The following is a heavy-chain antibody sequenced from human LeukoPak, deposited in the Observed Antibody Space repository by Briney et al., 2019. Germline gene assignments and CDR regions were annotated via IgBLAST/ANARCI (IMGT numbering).Heavy chain of an antibody. V-gene: IGHV3-48*03. CDR3: ARDLVGATTD. J-gene: IGHJ4*02. CDR1: GFTFSSYE. Sequence: GGSLRLSCAASGFTFSSYEMNWVRQAPGKGLEWVSYISSSGSTIYYADSVKGRFTISRDNAKNSLYLQMNSLRAEDTAVYYCARDLVGATTDWGQGTLVTVSS. D-gene: IGHD1-26*01. CDR2: ISSSGSTI.